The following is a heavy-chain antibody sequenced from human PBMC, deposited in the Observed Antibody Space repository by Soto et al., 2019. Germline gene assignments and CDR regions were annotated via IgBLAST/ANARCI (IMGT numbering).Heavy chain of an antibody. CDR3: XXXXXXXLIDY. Sequence: QVQLVQSGAEVKKPGASVKVSCKASGYTFTSYGISWVRQAPGQGLEWMGWINAYNGNTNYAQKLQGRVTMTTDTSTSTAYMELRSLRSDDTAXYYXXXXXXXXLIDYWGQGTLVTVSS. CDR1: GYTFTSYG. J-gene: IGHJ4*02. CDR2: INAYNGNT. V-gene: IGHV1-18*01.